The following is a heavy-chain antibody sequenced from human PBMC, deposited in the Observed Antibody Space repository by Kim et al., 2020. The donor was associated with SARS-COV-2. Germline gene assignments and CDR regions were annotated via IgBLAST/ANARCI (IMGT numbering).Heavy chain of an antibody. D-gene: IGHD6-13*01. CDR2: ISYDGSNK. CDR1: GFTFSSYA. V-gene: IGHV3-30*04. J-gene: IGHJ5*02. Sequence: GGSLRLSCAASGFTFSSYAMHWVRQAPGKGLEWVAVISYDGSNKYYADSVKGRFTISRDNSKNTLYLQMNSLRAEDTAVYYCARGGIAAAGTWGFDPWG. CDR3: ARGGIAAAGTWGFDP.